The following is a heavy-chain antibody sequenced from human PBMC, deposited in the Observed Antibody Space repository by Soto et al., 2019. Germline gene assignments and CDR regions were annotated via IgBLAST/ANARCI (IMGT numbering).Heavy chain of an antibody. CDR3: AREENCSGGTCYSEYFHR. V-gene: IGHV1-46*01. CDR2: VNPSGGST. J-gene: IGHJ1*01. D-gene: IGHD2-15*01. Sequence: ASVKVSCKASGYLLTAYSMHWVRLAPGQGLEWMGVVNPSGGSTKYAQNFQGRVTMTRDTSTTTIYMELSSLRSDDTAIYYCAREENCSGGTCYSEYFHRWGQGTLVTVSS. CDR1: GYLLTAYS.